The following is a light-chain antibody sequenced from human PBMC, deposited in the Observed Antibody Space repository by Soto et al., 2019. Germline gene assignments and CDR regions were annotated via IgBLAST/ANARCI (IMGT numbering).Light chain of an antibody. V-gene: IGKV3-15*01. J-gene: IGKJ1*01. Sequence: EIGETQSPATPFLSSGEKATLSCKASQSVSSNLAWYQQKPGQAPRLLIYDASTRATGIPARFSGSGSWTEFTLTIGSLQSEDFAVYYCQQYNTWPRTFGQGTKV. CDR1: QSVSSN. CDR3: QQYNTWPRT. CDR2: DAS.